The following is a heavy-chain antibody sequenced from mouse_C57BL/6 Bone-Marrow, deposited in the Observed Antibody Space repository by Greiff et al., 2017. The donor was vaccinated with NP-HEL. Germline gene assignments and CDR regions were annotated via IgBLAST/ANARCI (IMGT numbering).Heavy chain of an antibody. CDR1: GYTFTDYN. J-gene: IGHJ1*03. D-gene: IGHD1-1*01. CDR3: ARPVVATRYFDV. V-gene: IGHV1-18*01. Sequence: VQLQQSGPELVKPGASVKIPCKASGYTFTDYNMDWVKQSHGKSLEWIGDINPNNGGTIYNQKFKSKATLTVDKSSSTAYMQLSSLTSEDSAVYYCARPVVATRYFDVWGTGTTVTVSS. CDR2: INPNNGGT.